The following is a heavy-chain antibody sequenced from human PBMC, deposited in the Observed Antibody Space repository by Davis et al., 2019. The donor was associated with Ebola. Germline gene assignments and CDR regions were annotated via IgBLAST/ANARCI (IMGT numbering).Heavy chain of an antibody. CDR2: IYYSGST. CDR1: GGSISSYY. CDR3: ARRIFGVVITPFDY. V-gene: IGHV4-59*05. D-gene: IGHD3-3*01. Sequence: SETLSLTCTVSGGSISSYYWSWIRQPPGKGLEWIGSIYYSGSTYYNPSLKSRVTISVDTSKNQFSLKLSSVTAADTAVYYCARRIFGVVITPFDYWGQGTLVTVSS. J-gene: IGHJ4*02.